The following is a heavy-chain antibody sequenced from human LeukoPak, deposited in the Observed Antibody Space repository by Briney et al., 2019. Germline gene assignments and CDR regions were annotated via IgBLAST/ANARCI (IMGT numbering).Heavy chain of an antibody. CDR2: ISSSSSYT. CDR1: GFTFSDYY. Sequence: GGSLRLSCAASGFTFSDYYMSWIRQALGKGLEWVSYISSSSSYTNYADSVKGRFTISRDNAENSLYLQMNSLRAEDTAVYYCARDRRDYYGSGSYYWDYWGQGTLVTVSS. CDR3: ARDRRDYYGSGSYYWDY. V-gene: IGHV3-11*06. J-gene: IGHJ4*02. D-gene: IGHD3-10*01.